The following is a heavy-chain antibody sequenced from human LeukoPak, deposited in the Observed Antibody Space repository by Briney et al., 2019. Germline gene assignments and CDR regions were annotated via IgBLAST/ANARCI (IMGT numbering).Heavy chain of an antibody. D-gene: IGHD3-22*01. CDR1: GGSISSYY. CDR3: AKNHYDSSGYAWYFDL. Sequence: SETLSLTCTVSGGSISSYYWSWIRQPAGKGLDWIGRIYPSGTTYHNPSLKSRVTMSVNTAKNQFSLKLSSVTAADTAVYYCAKNHYDSSGYAWYFDLWGRSTLVTVSS. J-gene: IGHJ2*01. V-gene: IGHV4-4*07. CDR2: IYPSGTT.